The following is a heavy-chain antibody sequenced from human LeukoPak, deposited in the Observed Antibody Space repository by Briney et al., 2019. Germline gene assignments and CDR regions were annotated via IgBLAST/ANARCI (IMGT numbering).Heavy chain of an antibody. Sequence: GGFLRLSCAASGYTFSNYAASWVRQAPGKGLEWVSAISGSGGSTYYADSVKGRFTISRDNSKNTLYLQMNSLRAEDTAVYYCAKDRSSRRYYFDYWGQGTLVTVSS. D-gene: IGHD6-13*01. CDR2: ISGSGGST. J-gene: IGHJ4*02. CDR1: GYTFSNYA. CDR3: AKDRSSRRYYFDY. V-gene: IGHV3-23*01.